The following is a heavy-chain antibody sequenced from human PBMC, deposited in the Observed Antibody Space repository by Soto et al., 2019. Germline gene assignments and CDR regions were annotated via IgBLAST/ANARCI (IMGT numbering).Heavy chain of an antibody. D-gene: IGHD2-15*01. CDR1: GFTFSSYG. J-gene: IGHJ4*02. Sequence: QVQLVESGGGVVQPGRSLRLSCAASGFTFSSYGMHWVRQAPGKGLEWVAVISYDGSNKYYADPVKGRFTISRDNSQNTLYLQMNSLRAEDTAVYYCAKETYSGPLDYWGQGTLVTVSS. CDR2: ISYDGSNK. CDR3: AKETYSGPLDY. V-gene: IGHV3-30*18.